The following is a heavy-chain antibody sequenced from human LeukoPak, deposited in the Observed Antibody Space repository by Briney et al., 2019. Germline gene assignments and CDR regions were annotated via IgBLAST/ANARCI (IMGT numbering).Heavy chain of an antibody. CDR1: GFTFSSYS. V-gene: IGHV3-48*04. Sequence: GGSLRLSCAASGFTFSSYSMNWVRQAPGKGLEWVSYISSSSSTIYYADSVKGRFTISRDNAKNSLYLQVNSLRAEDTAVYYCARDNRGIRTYYYMDVWGKGTTVTVSS. D-gene: IGHD2/OR15-2a*01. CDR2: ISSSSSTI. CDR3: ARDNRGIRTYYYMDV. J-gene: IGHJ6*03.